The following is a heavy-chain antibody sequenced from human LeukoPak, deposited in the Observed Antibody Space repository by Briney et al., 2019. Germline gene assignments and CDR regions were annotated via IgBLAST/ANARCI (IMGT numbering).Heavy chain of an antibody. CDR3: TRGSTIFGVVGNY. D-gene: IGHD3-3*01. CDR1: GGSISSSYFY. CDR2: IHYSGST. V-gene: IGHV4-39*01. Sequence: SETLSLTCTVSGGSISSSYFYWGWIRQPPGKGLEWIGSIHYSGSTYYNPSLKSRVTISVDTSKNQFSLNLSSANAADTAIYYCTRGSTIFGVVGNYWGQGTLVTVSS. J-gene: IGHJ4*02.